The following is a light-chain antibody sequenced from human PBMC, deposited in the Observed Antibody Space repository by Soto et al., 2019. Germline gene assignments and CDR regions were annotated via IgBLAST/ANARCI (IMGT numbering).Light chain of an antibody. V-gene: IGKV3-20*01. CDR3: QQYGSPDYT. CDR2: GAS. Sequence: EIVLTQSPGTLSVSPGERATLSCRASQSVSSNYLAWYQKKAGQAPRLLIYGASSRATGIPDRFSGSGSGTDFTLTISRLEPEDFAVYYCQQYGSPDYTLGQGTKLEIK. J-gene: IGKJ2*01. CDR1: QSVSSNY.